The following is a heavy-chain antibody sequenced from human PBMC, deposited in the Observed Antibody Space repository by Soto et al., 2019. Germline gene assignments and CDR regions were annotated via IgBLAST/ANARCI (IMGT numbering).Heavy chain of an antibody. CDR3: ARDLGGSRDS. D-gene: IGHD1-26*01. CDR1: GNTSTGSY. Sequence: ASVKVSCKASGNTSTGSYIHWVPQAPGPGLEWMGCINPNNDGTTYSETFQGSVTMTRDTSTSTAYTEFGSPRSDATAVSYSARDLGGSRDSWGQGTLVTVSS. V-gene: IGHV1-2*02. J-gene: IGHJ5*01. CDR2: INPNNDGT.